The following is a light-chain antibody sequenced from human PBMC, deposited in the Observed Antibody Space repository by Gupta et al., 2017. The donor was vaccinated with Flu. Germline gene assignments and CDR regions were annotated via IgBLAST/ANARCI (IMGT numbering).Light chain of an antibody. CDR3: QSYDSSLSVVI. J-gene: IGLJ2*01. V-gene: IGLV1-40*01. CDR2: GNN. Sequence: QSVLTQPPSVSGAPGQSVTSPSTGSSSNIGADYDVHWYQQFPGAAPKLLSFGNNNRPSGVPVRFCGSKSGTSASLVVSGLQAEDEGDYVCQSYDSSLSVVIFGGGTKLTGL. CDR1: SSNIGADYD.